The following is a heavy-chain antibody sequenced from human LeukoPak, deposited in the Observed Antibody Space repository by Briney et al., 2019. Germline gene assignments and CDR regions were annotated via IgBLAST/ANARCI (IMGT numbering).Heavy chain of an antibody. V-gene: IGHV3-20*04. CDR3: AGDLCGFWSGFYESCRGWVGP. D-gene: IGHD3-3*01. Sequence: GGSLSLSCAASGFTFDDYGMSWVRQAPGKGLEWVSGINWNGGSTCYCGSVEGPFTITSDNAKNVLFLQMNSLRGEGTALSYCAGDLCGFWSGFYESCRGWVGPWGQGTLVTVS. CDR2: INWNGGST. CDR1: GFTFDDYG. J-gene: IGHJ5*02.